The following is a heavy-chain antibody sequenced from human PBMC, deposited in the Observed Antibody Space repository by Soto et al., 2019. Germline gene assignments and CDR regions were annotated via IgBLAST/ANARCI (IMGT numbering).Heavy chain of an antibody. V-gene: IGHV4-59*08. J-gene: IGHJ6*03. Sequence: SETLSLTYTVSGGSISSYYWSWIRQPPGKGLEWIGYIYYSGSTNYNPSLKSRVTISVDTSKNQFSLKLSSVTAADTAVYYCARRRGYGSGSYYTQYYMDVWGKGTTVTVSS. CDR1: GGSISSYY. CDR3: ARRRGYGSGSYYTQYYMDV. D-gene: IGHD3-10*01. CDR2: IYYSGST.